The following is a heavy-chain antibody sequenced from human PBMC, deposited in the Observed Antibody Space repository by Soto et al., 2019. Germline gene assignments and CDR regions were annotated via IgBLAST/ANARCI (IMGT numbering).Heavy chain of an antibody. J-gene: IGHJ4*02. D-gene: IGHD6-19*01. Sequence: PSQTRSRTCAIFGDSVSSNNAAWNWIRQSPSRGLEWLGRTFYRSKWYYDYAPSVKSRININADTSKNQVSLHLKSTTPEDTAVYYCVRDRSGWRSFGYWGQGTLVTVSS. CDR2: TFYRSKWYY. CDR1: GDSVSSNNAA. CDR3: VRDRSGWRSFGY. V-gene: IGHV6-1*01.